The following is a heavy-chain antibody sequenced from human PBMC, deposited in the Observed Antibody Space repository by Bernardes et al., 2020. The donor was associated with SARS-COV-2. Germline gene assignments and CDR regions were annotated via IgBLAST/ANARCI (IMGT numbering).Heavy chain of an antibody. CDR1: GFIFSSYA. J-gene: IGHJ6*02. CDR2: ISNTGGST. Sequence: GGSLRLSCSASGFIFSSYAMSWVRRAPGKGLEWVSAISNTGGSTYHADSVKGGFTISRDNSKNTLYLQMNSLRAEDTAVYYCARPLTAMALYYYYGMDVWGQGTTVTVSS. D-gene: IGHD5-18*01. CDR3: ARPLTAMALYYYYGMDV. V-gene: IGHV3-23*01.